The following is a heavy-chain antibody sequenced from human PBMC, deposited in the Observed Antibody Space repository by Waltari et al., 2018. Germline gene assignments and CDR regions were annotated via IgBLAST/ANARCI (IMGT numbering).Heavy chain of an antibody. CDR1: GGSISSSSYY. D-gene: IGHD6-13*01. J-gene: IGHJ4*02. V-gene: IGHV4-39*01. CDR3: ARHLSAAELGY. Sequence: QLQLQESGPGLVKPSETLSLTCTVSGGSISSSSYYWGWIRQPPGQGLEWIGSIYYSGSTYYNPSVKSRVTIYVDTSKNQFALKLSSGTAADTAVYYGARHLSAAELGYWGQGTLVTVSS. CDR2: IYYSGST.